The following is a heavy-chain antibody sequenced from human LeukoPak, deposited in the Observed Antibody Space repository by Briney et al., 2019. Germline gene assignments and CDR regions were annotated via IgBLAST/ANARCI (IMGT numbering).Heavy chain of an antibody. CDR1: GFTFDDYA. CDR2: ISWNSGSI. D-gene: IGHD5-24*01. Sequence: PGGSLRPSCAASGFTFDDYAMHWVRQAPGKGLEWVSGISWNSGSIGYADSVKGRFTISRDNAKNSLYLQMNSLRAEDTALYYCAKVKGRDGYQHGPTSALDYWGQGTLVTVSS. CDR3: AKVKGRDGYQHGPTSALDY. J-gene: IGHJ4*02. V-gene: IGHV3-9*01.